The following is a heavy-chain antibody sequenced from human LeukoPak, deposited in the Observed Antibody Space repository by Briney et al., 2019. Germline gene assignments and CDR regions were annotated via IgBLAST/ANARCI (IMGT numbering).Heavy chain of an antibody. V-gene: IGHV6-1*01. D-gene: IGHD3-10*01. CDR2: AYYRSKWYI. CDR3: ARGAVRGGTNFDY. CDR1: GDSVSGSPAV. J-gene: IGHJ4*02. Sequence: KPSQTLSLTCAISGDSVSGSPAVWNWIRHSPSRGLEWLGSAYYRSKWYIDYAVSVKGRITITPDTSKNQFSLQLNSVTPEDTAVYYCARGAVRGGTNFDYWGQGTLVTVSS.